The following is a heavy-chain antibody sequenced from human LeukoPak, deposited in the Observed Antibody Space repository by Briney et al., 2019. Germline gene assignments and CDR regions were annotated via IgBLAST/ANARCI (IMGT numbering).Heavy chain of an antibody. CDR2: ISTSGGT. D-gene: IGHD2-2*01. CDR1: GGSISSGIYY. Sequence: RTSETLSLTCSGSGGSISSGIYYWSWIRQPAGKGLEWIGRISTSGGTNYNPSLKSRVTISIDTSKSQFSLKLNSVTAADTAVYYCARAADGCSDASCYGYWGQGTLVTVSS. J-gene: IGHJ4*02. V-gene: IGHV4-61*02. CDR3: ARAADGCSDASCYGY.